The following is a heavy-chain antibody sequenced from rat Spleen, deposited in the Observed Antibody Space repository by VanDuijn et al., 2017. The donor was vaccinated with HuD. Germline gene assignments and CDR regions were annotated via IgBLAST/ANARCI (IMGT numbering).Heavy chain of an antibody. D-gene: IGHD1-6*01. CDR3: ARGPMHTAGNYFDY. CDR1: GFSLTSNG. CDR2: ISSGGST. J-gene: IGHJ2*01. V-gene: IGHV2S12*01. Sequence: QVQLKESGPGLVRPSQTLSLTCTVSGFSLTSNGVIWVRQPPGTGLQWIATISSGGSTDYNSALKSRLSISRDTSKSQVFLKMNSLQTEDIATYYCARGPMHTAGNYFDYWGQGVMVTVSS.